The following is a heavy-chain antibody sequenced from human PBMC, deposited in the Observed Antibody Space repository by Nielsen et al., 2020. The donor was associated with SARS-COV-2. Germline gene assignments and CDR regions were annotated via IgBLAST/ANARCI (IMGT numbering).Heavy chain of an antibody. CDR2: IKEDGSEK. J-gene: IGHJ6*02. CDR3: ARRSGMDV. CDR1: GFTFSNYW. Sequence: GESLKISCAASGFTFSNYWMTWVRQAPGKGLEWVANIKEDGSEKYYVDSVKGRFTISRDNAKNSLYLQMNSLRAEDTAVYFCARRSGMDVWGQGTTVTVSS. V-gene: IGHV3-7*03.